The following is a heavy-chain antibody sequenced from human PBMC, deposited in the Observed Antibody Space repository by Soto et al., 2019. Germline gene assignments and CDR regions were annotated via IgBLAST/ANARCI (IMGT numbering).Heavy chain of an antibody. J-gene: IGHJ3*02. CDR3: ARSSEDSVLMVYAILVAFDI. CDR1: GDSVSSNSAA. V-gene: IGHV6-1*01. Sequence: PSQTLSLTCAISGDSVSSNSAAWNWIRQSPSRGLEWLGRTYYRSKWYNDYAVSVKSRITINPDTSKNQFSLQLNSVTPKDTAVYYCARSSEDSVLMVYAILVAFDIWGQGTMVTVSS. D-gene: IGHD2-8*01. CDR2: TYYRSKWYN.